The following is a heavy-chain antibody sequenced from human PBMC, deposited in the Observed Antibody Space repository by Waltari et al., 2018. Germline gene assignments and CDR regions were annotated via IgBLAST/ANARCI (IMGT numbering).Heavy chain of an antibody. V-gene: IGHV4-4*07. CDR1: GCSTSSYY. CDR3: ARCSKTRAFDI. D-gene: IGHD1-1*01. J-gene: IGHJ3*02. Sequence: QVQLQESGPGLVKPSDTLSLTCTVTGCSTSSYYWSWIRQPAGKGLEWIGRIYTSGSTTYNPSLKSRVTMSVDTSKNQFSLKLSSVTAADTAVYYCARCSKTRAFDIWGQGTMVTVSS. CDR2: IYTSGST.